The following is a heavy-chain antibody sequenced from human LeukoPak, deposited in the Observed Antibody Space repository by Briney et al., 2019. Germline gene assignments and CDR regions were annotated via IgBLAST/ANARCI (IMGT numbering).Heavy chain of an antibody. J-gene: IGHJ5*02. Sequence: GGSLRLSCAASGLTFSNYAMNWVRQAPGKGLEWVSAISHTGDDTYYADSVKGRFTISRDNSKNTLYLQMNSLRAEDTAVYYCARGRYSSSSWFDPWGQGTLVTVSS. CDR1: GLTFSNYA. V-gene: IGHV3-23*01. CDR3: ARGRYSSSSWFDP. D-gene: IGHD6-6*01. CDR2: ISHTGDDT.